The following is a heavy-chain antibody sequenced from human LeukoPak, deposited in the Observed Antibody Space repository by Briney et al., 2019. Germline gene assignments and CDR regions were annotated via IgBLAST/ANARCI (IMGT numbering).Heavy chain of an antibody. D-gene: IGHD5-18*01. Sequence: GASVKVSCKASEGTFTSYSIVWVRQAPGQGLEWMGGVIPIFGTTNYAQKFQGRVTITADRSTNTAYMELSSLRSEDTAVYYCARGAYGYNYGYSVYWGQGTLVTVSS. CDR3: ARGAYGYNYGYSVY. CDR1: EGTFTSYS. V-gene: IGHV1-69*06. J-gene: IGHJ4*02. CDR2: VIPIFGTT.